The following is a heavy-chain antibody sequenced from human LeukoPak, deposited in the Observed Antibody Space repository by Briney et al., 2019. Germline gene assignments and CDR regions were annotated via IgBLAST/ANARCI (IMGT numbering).Heavy chain of an antibody. CDR3: ARLSSSWYQDWYFDL. D-gene: IGHD6-13*01. J-gene: IGHJ2*01. Sequence: PSETLSLTCTVSGGSISSSSYYWGWIRQPPGKGLEWIGSIYYSGSTYYNPSLKSRVTISVDTSKNQFSLKLSSVTAADTAVYYCARLSSSWYQDWYFDLWGRGTLVTVSS. CDR2: IYYSGST. CDR1: GGSISSSSYY. V-gene: IGHV4-39*07.